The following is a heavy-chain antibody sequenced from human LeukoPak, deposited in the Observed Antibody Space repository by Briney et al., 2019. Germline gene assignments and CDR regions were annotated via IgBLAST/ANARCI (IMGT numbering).Heavy chain of an antibody. V-gene: IGHV3-33*06. J-gene: IGHJ5*02. CDR2: IWYDGSNK. CDR1: GFTFSSYG. CDR3: AKDRETYCSSTSCYWDWFDP. Sequence: PGRSLRLSCAASGFTFSSYGMHWVRQAPGKGLEWVAVIWYDGSNKYYADSVKGRFTISRDNSKNTLYLQMNSLRAEDTAVYYCAKDRETYCSSTSCYWDWFDPWGQGTLVTVSS. D-gene: IGHD2-2*01.